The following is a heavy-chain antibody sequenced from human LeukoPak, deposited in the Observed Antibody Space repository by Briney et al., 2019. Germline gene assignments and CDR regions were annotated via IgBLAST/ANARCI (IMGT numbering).Heavy chain of an antibody. CDR3: ARGLVGYYYYMDV. V-gene: IGHV4-34*01. D-gene: IGHD2-15*01. J-gene: IGHJ6*03. CDR2: INHSGST. CDR1: GGSFSGYY. Sequence: PSETLSLTCAVYGGSFSGYYWGWIRQPPGKGLEWFGEINHSGSTNYNPSLKSRVTISVDTSKNQFSLKLSSVTAADTAVYYCARGLVGYYYYMDVWGKGTTVTVSS.